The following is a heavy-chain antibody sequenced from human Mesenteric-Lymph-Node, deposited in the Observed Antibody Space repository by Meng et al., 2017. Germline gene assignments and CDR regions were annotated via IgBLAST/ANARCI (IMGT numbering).Heavy chain of an antibody. CDR1: GFTFSAYD. J-gene: IGHJ4*02. CDR2: ITKSSSYI. D-gene: IGHD3-10*01. V-gene: IGHV3-21*01. CDR3: ARSRRDYYGSGTYYNDY. Sequence: GESLKISCAASGFTFSAYDMTWVRQAPGKGLEWVSSITKSSSYINYADSLKGRFTISRDNAKDSLFLQMNSLRAEDTAVYYCARSRRDYYGSGTYYNDYWGQGTLVTVSS.